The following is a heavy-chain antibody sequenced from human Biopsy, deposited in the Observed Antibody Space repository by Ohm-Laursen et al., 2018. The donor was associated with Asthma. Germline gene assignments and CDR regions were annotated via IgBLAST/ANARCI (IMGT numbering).Heavy chain of an antibody. CDR3: ARGDSSNWSHYYFDY. CDR2: INSGGTS. J-gene: IGHJ4*02. Sequence: SLRLSCSAAGFSFSKYGIHWVRQAPGKGLEWVSVINSGGTSHTADSVRGRFTISRDYSKNTLYLQMHSLRAEDTVVYYCARGDSSNWSHYYFDYWGQGTLVTVSS. CDR1: GFSFSKYG. D-gene: IGHD3-22*01. V-gene: IGHV3-NL1*01.